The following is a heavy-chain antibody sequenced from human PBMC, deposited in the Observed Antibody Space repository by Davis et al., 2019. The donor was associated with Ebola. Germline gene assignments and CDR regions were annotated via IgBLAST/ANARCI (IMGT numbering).Heavy chain of an antibody. V-gene: IGHV6-1*01. CDR1: GDSVSSNSAA. J-gene: IGHJ5*02. CDR2: TYYRSKWYN. CDR3: AREGLRVLERHNWFDP. D-gene: IGHD3-3*01. Sequence: SQILSLTCAISGDSVSSNSAAWNWIRQSPSRGLEWLGRTYYRSKWYNDYAVSVKSRITINPDTSKNQFSLQLNSVTPEDTAVYYCAREGLRVLERHNWFDPWGQGTLVTVSS.